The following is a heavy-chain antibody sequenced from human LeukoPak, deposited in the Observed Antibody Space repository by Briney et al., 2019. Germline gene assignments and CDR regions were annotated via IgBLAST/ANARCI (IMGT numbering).Heavy chain of an antibody. D-gene: IGHD2-15*01. CDR3: ARQGLYCSGGSCYTGWFDP. J-gene: IGHJ5*02. V-gene: IGHV4-59*01. Sequence: PSETLSLTCTVSGGSISSYYWSWIRQLPGKGLEWIGYIYYSGSTNYNPSLKSRVTISVDTSKNQFSLKLSSVTAADTAVHYCARQGLYCSGGSCYTGWFDPWGQGTLVTVSS. CDR1: GGSISSYY. CDR2: IYYSGST.